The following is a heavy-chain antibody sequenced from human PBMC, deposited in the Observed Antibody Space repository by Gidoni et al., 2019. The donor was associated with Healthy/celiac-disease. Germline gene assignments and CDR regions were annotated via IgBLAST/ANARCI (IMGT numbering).Heavy chain of an antibody. CDR3: TREGKVGATRKHWYFDL. V-gene: IGHV3-49*03. CDR1: GFTFGDYA. Sequence: EVQLVESGGGLVQPGRSLSSCTASGFTFGDYAMSWFRQAPGKGLEWVGFIRSKAYGGTTEYAAAVKGRFTISRDDSKSIAYLQMNSLKTEDTAVYYCTREGKVGATRKHWYFDLWGRGTLVTVSS. J-gene: IGHJ2*01. CDR2: IRSKAYGGTT. D-gene: IGHD1-26*01.